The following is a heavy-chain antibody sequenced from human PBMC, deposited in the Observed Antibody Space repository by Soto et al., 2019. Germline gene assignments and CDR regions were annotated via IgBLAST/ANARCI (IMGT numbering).Heavy chain of an antibody. CDR3: ATFFRTTLQGNNDFDF. J-gene: IGHJ3*01. V-gene: IGHV1-46*03. Sequence: QVHLVQSGAEVQRPGASVKISCKTSGYTFTTYYMHWVRQAPGQGLEYMGIINPSSGSTSYVQKFQGRVTMTKDTSTSTVHLVLNSLKSEDTAVYYCATFFRTTLQGNNDFDFWGPGTVVTVSS. CDR2: INPSSGST. CDR1: GYTFTTYY.